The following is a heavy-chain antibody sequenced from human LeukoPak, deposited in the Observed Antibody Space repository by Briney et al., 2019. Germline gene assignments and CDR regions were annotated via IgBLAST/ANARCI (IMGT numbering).Heavy chain of an antibody. Sequence: GGSLTLSCAAYGFSSSSYSMNWVRQPPGKGLEWVSSIRTSGTDIYYADSVKGRFPMFRDKAKNTLYLQMYSLRVEDTAVYYCARGIPASVTGSFDYWGQGTLVTVSS. CDR1: GFSSSSYS. CDR2: IRTSGTDI. V-gene: IGHV3-21*01. D-gene: IGHD6-19*01. J-gene: IGHJ4*02. CDR3: ARGIPASVTGSFDY.